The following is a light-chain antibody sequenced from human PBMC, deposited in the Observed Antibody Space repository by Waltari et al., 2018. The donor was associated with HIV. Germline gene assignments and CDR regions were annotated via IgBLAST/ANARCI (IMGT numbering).Light chain of an antibody. Sequence: DIQMTQSPSTLSASAGDRVTNTCRASQSIGSWLAWYQQKPGKAPTLLISEASTLQTGVPSRFSGSGSGTEFTLTISSLHPDDFATYYCQEYNTYSETFGQGTKVEIK. CDR1: QSIGSW. V-gene: IGKV1-5*03. J-gene: IGKJ1*01. CDR2: EAS. CDR3: QEYNTYSET.